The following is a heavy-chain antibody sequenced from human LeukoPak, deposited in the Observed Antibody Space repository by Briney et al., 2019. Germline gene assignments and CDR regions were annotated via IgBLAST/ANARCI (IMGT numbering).Heavy chain of an antibody. J-gene: IGHJ4*02. D-gene: IGHD1-14*01. CDR1: GGSFSGYY. CDR3: ARHRPIKYYFDY. V-gene: IGHV4-34*01. CDR2: INHSGST. Sequence: SETLSLTCAVYGGSFSGYYWSWIRQPPGKGLEWIGEINHSGSTNYNPSLKSRVTISVDTSKNQFSLKLSSVTAADTAVYYCARHRPIKYYFDYWGQGTLVTVSS.